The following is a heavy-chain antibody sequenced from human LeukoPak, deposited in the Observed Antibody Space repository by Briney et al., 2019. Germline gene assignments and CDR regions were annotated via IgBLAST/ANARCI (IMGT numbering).Heavy chain of an antibody. Sequence: SETLSLTCTVSGGSISSGGYYWSWIRQHPGKGLEWIGYIYYSGSTYYNPSLKSRVTISVDTSKNQFSLKLSSVTAADTAVYYCARTPHGSGSYYPPPYNWFDPWGQGTLVTVSS. CDR3: ARTPHGSGSYYPPPYNWFDP. V-gene: IGHV4-31*03. CDR2: IYYSGST. CDR1: GGSISSGGYY. J-gene: IGHJ5*02. D-gene: IGHD3-10*01.